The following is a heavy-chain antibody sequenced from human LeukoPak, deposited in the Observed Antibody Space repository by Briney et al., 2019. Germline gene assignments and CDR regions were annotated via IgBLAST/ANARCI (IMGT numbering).Heavy chain of an antibody. D-gene: IGHD2-2*03. Sequence: PGGSLRLSCAASGFTFGSYAMHWVRQAPGEGLEYVSAITNDGGTTFYAISVKGRFPISRDNSKNTLFLQMGSLRPEDMAVYYCARVDDFTYDFWGQGTLVTVSS. V-gene: IGHV3-64*01. J-gene: IGHJ4*02. CDR1: GFTFGSYA. CDR2: ITNDGGTT. CDR3: ARVDDFTYDF.